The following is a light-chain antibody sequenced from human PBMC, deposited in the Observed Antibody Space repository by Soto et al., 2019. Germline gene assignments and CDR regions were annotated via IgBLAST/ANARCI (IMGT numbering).Light chain of an antibody. V-gene: IGKV3-20*01. J-gene: IGKJ1*01. CDR1: QSVSSSY. CDR2: GAS. Sequence: EIVLTQSPGTLSLSPGERATISCRASQSVSSSYLAWYQQKPGQAPRLLIYGASSRATGIPDRFSGSGSGTEFTLTISRLEPEDFAVYYCQPYGSSPGTFGQGTKVEIK. CDR3: QPYGSSPGT.